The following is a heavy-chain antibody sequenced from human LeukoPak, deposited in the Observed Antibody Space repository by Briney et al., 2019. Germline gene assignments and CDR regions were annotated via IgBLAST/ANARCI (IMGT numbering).Heavy chain of an antibody. J-gene: IGHJ4*02. V-gene: IGHV3-30*18. D-gene: IGHD5-18*01. CDR3: AKDYSYGSLDY. Sequence: GGSLRLSCAASGFTFSSCGMHWVRQAPGKGLEWVAVISYDGSNKYYADSVKGRFTISRDNSKNTLYLQMNSLRAEDTAVYYCAKDYSYGSLDYWGQGTLVTVSS. CDR1: GFTFSSCG. CDR2: ISYDGSNK.